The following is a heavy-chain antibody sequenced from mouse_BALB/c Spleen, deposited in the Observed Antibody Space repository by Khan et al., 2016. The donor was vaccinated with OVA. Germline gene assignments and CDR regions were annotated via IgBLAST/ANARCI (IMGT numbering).Heavy chain of an antibody. J-gene: IGHJ4*01. CDR2: TSTGGGIT. CDR1: GFAFSSYD. V-gene: IGHV5-12-1*01. D-gene: IGHD4-1*01. Sequence: EVQLQESGGGLVKPGGSLKLSCAASGFAFSSYDMSWVRQTPEKRLTWVAYTSTGGGITSYADTVRGRFTISRDNAKNNLYLQMSSLNSEDTAMYYCARHSDWEWAMDYWGQGTSVTVSS. CDR3: ARHSDWEWAMDY.